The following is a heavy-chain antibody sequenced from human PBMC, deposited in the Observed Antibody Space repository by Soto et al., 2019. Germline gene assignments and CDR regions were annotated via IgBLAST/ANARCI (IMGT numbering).Heavy chain of an antibody. V-gene: IGHV4-59*01. J-gene: IGHJ5*02. CDR3: ARVNRSWFDP. CDR1: GGSISSYY. CDR2: IYYSGST. Sequence: SETLSLTCTVSGGSISSYYWSWIRQPPGKGLGWIGYIYYSGSTNYNPSLKSRVTISVDTSKNQFSLKLSSVTAADTAVYYCARVNRSWFDPWGQGTLVTVSS.